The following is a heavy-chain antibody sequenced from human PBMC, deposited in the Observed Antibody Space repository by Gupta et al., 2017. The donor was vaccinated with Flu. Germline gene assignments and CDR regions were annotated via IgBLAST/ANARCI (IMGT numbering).Heavy chain of an antibody. CDR2: IMGSGDDK. CDR3: AKERGATMSVLQLDV. J-gene: IGHJ6*03. CDR1: GFTFSSNA. Sequence: EVQLLDSGGGLVQPGGSLILSCAASGFTFSSNAMSWVRQAPGKGLEWGAFIMGSGDDKLYEDASRCRVTISKKNSKNTMVRQMKRLGAAEKAIYYCAKERGATMSVLQLDVGCTGTTVTVS. D-gene: IGHD1-26*01. V-gene: IGHV3-23*02.